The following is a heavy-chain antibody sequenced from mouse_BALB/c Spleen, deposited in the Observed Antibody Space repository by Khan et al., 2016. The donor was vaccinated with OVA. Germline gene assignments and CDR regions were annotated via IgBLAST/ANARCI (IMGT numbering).Heavy chain of an antibody. CDR1: GFTFSTYG. V-gene: IGHV5-6*01. CDR3: ARLAYYYDSGGFAY. CDR2: VSPGGHYT. Sequence: VQLKESGGDVVKPGGSLKLSCAASGFTFSTYGMSWVRQTPDKRLEWVATVSPGGHYTYYPATVKGRFTISRDTAKNTLYLQMSSLKSEDTAMFYCARLAYYYDSGGFAYWGQGTLVTVSA. J-gene: IGHJ3*01. D-gene: IGHD1-1*01.